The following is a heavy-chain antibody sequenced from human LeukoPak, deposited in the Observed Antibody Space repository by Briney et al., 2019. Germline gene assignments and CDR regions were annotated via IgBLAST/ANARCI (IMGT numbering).Heavy chain of an antibody. CDR1: AGSISSSGYY. Sequence: SKTLSLTCTVSAGSISSSGYYWGWIRQPPGKGLEWIASIYYTGRTYQNPSLKRRVSISVDTSKNQFSLNLNSVTAADTAVYYCARAPKDYDTTGYHNWFDPWGQGTLVTVSS. V-gene: IGHV4-39*07. CDR3: ARAPKDYDTTGYHNWFDP. CDR2: IYYTGRT. J-gene: IGHJ5*02. D-gene: IGHD3-22*01.